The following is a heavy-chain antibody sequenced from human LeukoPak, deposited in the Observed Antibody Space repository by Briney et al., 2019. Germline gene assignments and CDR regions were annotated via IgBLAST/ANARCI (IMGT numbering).Heavy chain of an antibody. CDR1: GFTFSSYS. CDR2: ISSSSSYI. D-gene: IGHD3-22*01. Sequence: GGSLGLSCAASGFTFSSYSMNWVRQAPGKGLEWVSSISSSSSYIYYADSVKGRFTISRDNSKNTLYLQMNSLRAEDTAVYYCAKASAMIVVVSKHFDYWGQGTLVTVSS. CDR3: AKASAMIVVVSKHFDY. J-gene: IGHJ4*02. V-gene: IGHV3-21*04.